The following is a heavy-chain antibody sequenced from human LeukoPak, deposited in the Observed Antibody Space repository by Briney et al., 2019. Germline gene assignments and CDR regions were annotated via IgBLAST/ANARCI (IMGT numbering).Heavy chain of an antibody. CDR2: IKSDGST. CDR1: GLTFSSYW. CDR3: ARAPSEIGGYYPEYFRH. D-gene: IGHD3-22*01. J-gene: IGHJ1*01. Sequence: GGSLRLSCAPSGLTFSSYWMHSVRPPPGKGLVWVSRIKSDGSTRYADSVKGRLTISRDNAKNTVSLQMNSLRAEDTGVYYCARAPSEIGGYYPEYFRHWGQGTLVTVSP. V-gene: IGHV3-74*01.